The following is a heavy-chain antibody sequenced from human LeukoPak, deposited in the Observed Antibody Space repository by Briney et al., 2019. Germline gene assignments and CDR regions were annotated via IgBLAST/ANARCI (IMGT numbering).Heavy chain of an antibody. CDR2: SNPNSGGT. Sequence: ASVKVSCRASGYTFTGYYMHWRRQPPAQGLEWMGWSNPNSGGTNYAQKFQGRVTMTRDTSICTAYMELTRLRSHDTPVYYCARVVYYYDSSDYFDYWGQGTLVTVS. J-gene: IGHJ4*02. D-gene: IGHD3-22*01. V-gene: IGHV1-2*02. CDR1: GYTFTGYY. CDR3: ARVVYYYDSSDYFDY.